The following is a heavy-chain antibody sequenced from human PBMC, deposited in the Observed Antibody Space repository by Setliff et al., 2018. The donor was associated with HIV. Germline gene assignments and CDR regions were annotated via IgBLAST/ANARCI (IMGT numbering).Heavy chain of an antibody. CDR3: ARDNEQMAVPGAVFDY. CDR1: GGSINTTSSY. Sequence: SETLSLTCTVSGGSINTTSSYWGWIRQSPGKGLEWIANIYYRGNTYYNPSLKRRVTISVDTSKNQFSLKLDSVTAADTAVYYCARDNEQMAVPGAVFDYWGQGTLVTVSS. D-gene: IGHD6-19*01. V-gene: IGHV4-39*07. CDR2: IYYRGNT. J-gene: IGHJ4*02.